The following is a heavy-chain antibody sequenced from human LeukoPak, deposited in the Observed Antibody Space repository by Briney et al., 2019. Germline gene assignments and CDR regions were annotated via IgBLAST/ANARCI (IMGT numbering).Heavy chain of an antibody. CDR1: GFTVSSNY. CDR2: IYSGGST. CDR3: ARGRSIVAAGYYFDY. D-gene: IGHD6-13*01. J-gene: IGHJ4*02. V-gene: IGHV3-66*01. Sequence: GGSLRLSCAASGFTVSSNYMSWVRQAPGKGLEWVSVIYSGGSTYYADSVKGRFTISRDNSKNTLYLQMNRLRAEDTAVYYCARGRSIVAAGYYFDYWGQGTLVTVSS.